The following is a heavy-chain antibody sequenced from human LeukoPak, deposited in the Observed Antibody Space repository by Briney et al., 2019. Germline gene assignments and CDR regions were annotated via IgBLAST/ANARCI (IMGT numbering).Heavy chain of an antibody. D-gene: IGHD2-21*02. CDR2: ISYTGDYI. CDR1: GFTFSDYY. V-gene: IGHV3-11*04. Sequence: PGGSLRLSCAASGFTFSDYYMIWIRQAPGKGLECISYISYTGDYIYDADSVKGRFTISRDNAKNSLYLQMNSLRAEDTAIYYCARGRLSRRVTAIRGFDYWGQGTLVTVSS. J-gene: IGHJ4*02. CDR3: ARGRLSRRVTAIRGFDY.